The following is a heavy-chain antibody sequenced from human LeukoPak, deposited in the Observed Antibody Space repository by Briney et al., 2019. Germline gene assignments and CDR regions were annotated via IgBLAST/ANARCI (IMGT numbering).Heavy chain of an antibody. D-gene: IGHD2-2*01. Sequence: ASVKVSCKASGYTFTGYYMHWVRQAPGQGLEWMGRINPNSGGTNYAQKFQGRVTMTRDTSISTAYMELSRLRSDDTAVYYCARLPNVRYCGSTSCHEPFYYYYYGMDVWGQGTTVTVSS. V-gene: IGHV1-2*06. J-gene: IGHJ6*02. CDR2: INPNSGGT. CDR1: GYTFTGYY. CDR3: ARLPNVRYCGSTSCHEPFYYYYYGMDV.